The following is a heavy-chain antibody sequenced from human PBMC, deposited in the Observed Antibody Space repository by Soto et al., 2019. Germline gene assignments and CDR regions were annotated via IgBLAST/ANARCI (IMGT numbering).Heavy chain of an antibody. V-gene: IGHV3-33*01. D-gene: IGHD3-9*01. CDR2: IWYDGSNK. Sequence: PGGSLRLSCAASGFTFSSYGMHWVRQAPGKGLEWMAVIWYDGSNKYYADSVKGRFTISRDNSKNTLYLQMNSLRAEDTAVYYCARASSSLRYFDWLAQGIDYWGQGTLVTVSS. J-gene: IGHJ4*02. CDR1: GFTFSSYG. CDR3: ARASSSLRYFDWLAQGIDY.